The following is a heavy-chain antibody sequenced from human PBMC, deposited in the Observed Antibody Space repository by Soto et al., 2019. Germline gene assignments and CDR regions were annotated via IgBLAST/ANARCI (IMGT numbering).Heavy chain of an antibody. V-gene: IGHV3-23*01. CDR3: AKRSDGAQYFYYYGMDV. Sequence: EVQLLESGGGLVQPGGSLRLSCAASGFTFSSYAMSWVRQAPGKGLEWVSAISGSGGSTYYADSVKGRFTISRDNSKNTLYRQMNSLRAEDTAVYYCAKRSDGAQYFYYYGMDVWGQGTTVTVSS. CDR2: ISGSGGST. CDR1: GFTFSSYA. D-gene: IGHD4-17*01. J-gene: IGHJ6*02.